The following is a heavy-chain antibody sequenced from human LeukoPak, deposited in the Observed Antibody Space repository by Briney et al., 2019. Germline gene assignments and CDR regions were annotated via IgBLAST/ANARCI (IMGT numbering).Heavy chain of an antibody. J-gene: IGHJ4*02. V-gene: IGHV3-66*01. CDR2: IYSGGST. CDR3: ARSWDTYDYVWGSPPFDY. CDR1: GFTVSSNY. D-gene: IGHD3-16*01. Sequence: GGSLRLSCAASGFTVSSNYMSWVRQAPGKGLEWVSVIYSGGSTYYADSVKGRFTISRDNSKNTLYLQMNSLRAEDTAVYYCARSWDTYDYVWGSPPFDYWGQGTLVTVSS.